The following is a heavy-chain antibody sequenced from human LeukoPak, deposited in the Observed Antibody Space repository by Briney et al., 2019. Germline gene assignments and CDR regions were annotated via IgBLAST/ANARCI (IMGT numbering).Heavy chain of an antibody. Sequence: PGGSLRLSCAASGFTVSSNYMSWVRQAPGKGLEWVSVIYSGGGTYYADSVKGRFTISRDNSKNTLDLQMNSLRAEDTAVYHCASGMTSGTYYGWLWGQGILVTVSS. D-gene: IGHD1-26*01. CDR1: GFTVSSNY. CDR2: IYSGGGT. J-gene: IGHJ4*02. CDR3: ASGMTSGTYYGWL. V-gene: IGHV3-53*01.